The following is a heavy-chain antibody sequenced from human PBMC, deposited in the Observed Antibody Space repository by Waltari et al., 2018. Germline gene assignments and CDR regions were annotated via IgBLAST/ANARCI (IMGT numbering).Heavy chain of an antibody. CDR3: ARVLMNDAFDI. CDR1: GSSFNDYY. Sequence: QVQLVQSGAEVKKPGASVKVSCKASGSSFNDYYIHWVRQAPGQGLEWMGWINPKNGVRKFTQKFQGRVTMTRDTTISTAYMELSSLRSDDTAVYYCARVLMNDAFDIWGPGTMVTVSS. CDR2: INPKNGVR. V-gene: IGHV1-2*02. J-gene: IGHJ3*02.